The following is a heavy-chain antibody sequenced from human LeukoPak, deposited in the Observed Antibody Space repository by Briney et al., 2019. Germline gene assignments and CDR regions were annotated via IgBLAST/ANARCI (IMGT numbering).Heavy chain of an antibody. D-gene: IGHD1-26*01. J-gene: IGHJ4*02. Sequence: GGSLRLSCAASGFTFSSYSMNWVRQAPGKGLEGVSSISSSSSYIYYADSVKGRFTISRDNAKNSLYLQMNSLRAEDTAVYYCARTSGSFTGYFDYWGQGTLVTVSS. CDR2: ISSSSSYI. CDR1: GFTFSSYS. V-gene: IGHV3-21*01. CDR3: ARTSGSFTGYFDY.